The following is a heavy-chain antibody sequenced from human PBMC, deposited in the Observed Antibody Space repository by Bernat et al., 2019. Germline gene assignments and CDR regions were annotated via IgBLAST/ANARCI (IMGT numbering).Heavy chain of an antibody. D-gene: IGHD2-21*02. CDR3: ARLGTGTNPPYDY. J-gene: IGHJ4*02. V-gene: IGHV4-59*08. CDR1: GGSISGYY. Sequence: QVQLQESGPGLVKPSETLSLTCTVSGGSISGYYWSWVRQPPGKELEQIGYIYYTGTTTYNPSLKSRVTLSVDTSTNQFSLRLNSVTAADTAVYYCARLGTGTNPPYDYWGQGTLVTVSS. CDR2: IYYTGTT.